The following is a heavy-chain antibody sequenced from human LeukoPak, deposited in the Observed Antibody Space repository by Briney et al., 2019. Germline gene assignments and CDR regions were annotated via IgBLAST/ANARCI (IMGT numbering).Heavy chain of an antibody. Sequence: GGSLRLSCAASGFTVSNNYMRWVGQAPGKGLVLDSVIYSSGSIYYGDSQNGRFTIYRDNSENTLYLQLNSLRPEDTAVYYCTRVLGGYEYWGQGTLVTVSS. J-gene: IGHJ4*02. CDR2: IYSSGSI. CDR3: TRVLGGYEY. CDR1: GFTVSNNY. D-gene: IGHD5-12*01. V-gene: IGHV3-66*01.